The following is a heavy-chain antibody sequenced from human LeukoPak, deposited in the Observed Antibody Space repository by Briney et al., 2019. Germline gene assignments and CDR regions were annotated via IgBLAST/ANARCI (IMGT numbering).Heavy chain of an antibody. CDR2: TSGSGDDT. D-gene: IGHD4-23*01. V-gene: IGHV3-23*01. J-gene: IGHJ4*02. CDR3: ARGDYGGDYCVY. CDR1: GVTFSRYA. Sequence: GGSLRLSCAASGVTFSRYAMSWVRQAPGKGLEWVSCTSGSGDDTYYADSVKGRFTISRDNSKNTLYLEMNSLRAEDTAVYYCARGDYGGDYCVYWGQGTVVTVSS.